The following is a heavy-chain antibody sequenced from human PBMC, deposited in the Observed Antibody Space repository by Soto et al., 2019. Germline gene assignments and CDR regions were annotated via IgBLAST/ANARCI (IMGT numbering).Heavy chain of an antibody. D-gene: IGHD2-15*01. CDR3: ARVAHCSGGSCYYGIFDY. J-gene: IGHJ4*02. CDR2: ISAYNGNT. V-gene: IGHV1-18*01. CDR1: GYTFTSYG. Sequence: GASVKVSCKASGYTFTSYGISWVRQAPGQGHEWMRWISAYNGNTNYAQKLQGRVTMTTDTSTSTAYMELRSLRSDDTAVYYCARVAHCSGGSCYYGIFDYWGQGTLVTVSS.